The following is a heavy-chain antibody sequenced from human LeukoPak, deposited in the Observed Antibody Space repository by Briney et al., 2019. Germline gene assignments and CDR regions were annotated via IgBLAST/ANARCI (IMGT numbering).Heavy chain of an antibody. V-gene: IGHV3-64*02. Sequence: GGSLRLSCTASGFSFSSFAIHWVRQAPGKGLVYVSGIGRAGDTTYYADSVKGRFTISRDNSRNTLFLQMGSLGTEDMAVYYCARTRVGFSSLPEYWGQGTLVTVSS. CDR1: GFSFSSFA. CDR2: IGRAGDTT. CDR3: ARTRVGFSSLPEY. J-gene: IGHJ4*02. D-gene: IGHD2-2*01.